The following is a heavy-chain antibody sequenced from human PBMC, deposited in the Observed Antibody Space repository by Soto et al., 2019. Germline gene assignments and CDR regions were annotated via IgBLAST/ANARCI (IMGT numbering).Heavy chain of an antibody. CDR3: ARTSFGGLTWRMPPHMTLYAYGMDV. D-gene: IGHD3-16*01. Sequence: QLVETGGGFVQPGGSLTLSCEISGPDVGYSFLIWIRQGPGGGLQWVSALYVGDSAYYADSVKGRFTISRDKTKNTLFLQMNSLRAEDTAVYYCARTSFGGLTWRMPPHMTLYAYGMDVWGQGTTVTVSS. CDR2: LYVGDSA. V-gene: IGHV3-66*02. J-gene: IGHJ6*02. CDR1: GPDVGYSF.